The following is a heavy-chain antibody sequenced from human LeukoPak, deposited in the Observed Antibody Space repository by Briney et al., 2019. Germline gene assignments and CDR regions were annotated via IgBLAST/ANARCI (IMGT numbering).Heavy chain of an antibody. Sequence: PSETLSLTCAVYGGSFSGYYWSWIRQPPGKGLEWIGEINHSGSTNYNPSLESRVTISVDTSKNQFSLKLSSVTAADTAVYYCARAGYSSSWFRGYGMDVWGQGTTVTVSS. CDR2: INHSGST. CDR1: GGSFSGYY. D-gene: IGHD6-13*01. CDR3: ARAGYSSSWFRGYGMDV. J-gene: IGHJ6*02. V-gene: IGHV4-34*01.